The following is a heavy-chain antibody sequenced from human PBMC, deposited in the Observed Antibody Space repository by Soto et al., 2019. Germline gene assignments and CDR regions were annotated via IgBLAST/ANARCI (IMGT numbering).Heavy chain of an antibody. D-gene: IGHD2-15*01. Sequence: QVQLVESGGGVGQPGRSLRLSCGASGFTFSSYGMHWVRQAPGKGLEWVAVIWYDGSNKYYADSVKGRFTISRDNSKNTLYLQMDCLRAGHTAVYYCASEYCSGGSCYYYGMDDWGQGTTVTVSS. CDR2: IWYDGSNK. V-gene: IGHV3-33*01. CDR3: ASEYCSGGSCYYYGMDD. CDR1: GFTFSSYG. J-gene: IGHJ6*02.